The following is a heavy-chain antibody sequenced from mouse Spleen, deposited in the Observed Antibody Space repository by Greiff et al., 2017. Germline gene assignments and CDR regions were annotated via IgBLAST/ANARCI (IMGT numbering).Heavy chain of an antibody. V-gene: IGHV5-15*02. CDR1: GFTFSDYG. CDR3: ARNRGNYQLASFYFDY. CDR2: ISNLAYSI. Sequence: EVQRVESGGGLVQPGGSRKLSCAASGFTFSDYGMAWVRQAPGKGPEWVAFISNLAYSIYYADTVTGRFTISRENAKNTLYLEMSSLRSEDTAMYYCARNRGNYQLASFYFDYWGQGTTLTVSS. J-gene: IGHJ2*01. D-gene: IGHD6-1*01.